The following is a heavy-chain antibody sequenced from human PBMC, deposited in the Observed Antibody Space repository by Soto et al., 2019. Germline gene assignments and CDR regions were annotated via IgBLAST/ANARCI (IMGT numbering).Heavy chain of an antibody. D-gene: IGHD6-13*01. Sequence: GGSLRLSCAASGFTFSNAWMNWVRQAPGKGLEWVGRIKRQTDGGTTDYAAPVKARFTISRDDSKNTLYLQMNSMKTEDTAVYYCTTETLILAAASTHHTDYWGQGTLVTVSS. V-gene: IGHV3-15*07. CDR1: GFTFSNAW. CDR3: TTETLILAAASTHHTDY. CDR2: IKRQTDGGTT. J-gene: IGHJ4*02.